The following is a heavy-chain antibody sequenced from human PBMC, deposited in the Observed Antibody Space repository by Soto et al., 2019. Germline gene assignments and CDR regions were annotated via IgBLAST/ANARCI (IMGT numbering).Heavy chain of an antibody. D-gene: IGHD6-13*01. J-gene: IGHJ3*01. CDR3: AKGAAVLLDPFDV. V-gene: IGHV3-23*01. CDR1: GFTFSSFA. CDR2: VTSSASST. Sequence: GQLLESGGGMVQPGGSLRLSCAASGFTFSSFAMNWVRLPPGRGLEWVAAVTSSASSTHYADSVKGRFTISRDNSKNTLYLQMNSLRADDTAVYYCAKGAAVLLDPFDVWRQGTMVTVSS.